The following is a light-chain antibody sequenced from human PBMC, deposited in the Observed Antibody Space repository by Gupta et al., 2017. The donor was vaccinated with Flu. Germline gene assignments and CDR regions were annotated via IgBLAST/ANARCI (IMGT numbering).Light chain of an antibody. J-gene: IGKJ5*01. CDR2: KAS. V-gene: IGKV1-5*03. Sequence: DIQKNPYPSILSASVGDRVTITCRARQSINSWLARYQQQPGKAPKHLIYKASSLQSWVPSRFSGSGAWTEFFLIIISLQHDDYATYYCQQYDCYSPIIFGQGTRLEIK. CDR3: QQYDCYSPII. CDR1: QSINSW.